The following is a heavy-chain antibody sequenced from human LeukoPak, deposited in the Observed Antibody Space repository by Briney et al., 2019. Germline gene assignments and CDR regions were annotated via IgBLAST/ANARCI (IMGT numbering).Heavy chain of an antibody. CDR3: ARAPSEIGGYYPEYFRH. Sequence: GGSLRLSCAASGFTSSSSAMGWVRQAPGKGLEWVSTIGSSGATSYYADSVKGRFTISRDNSKNTLSLQMNSLRAEDTGVYYCARAPSEIGGYYPEYFRHWGQGTLVTVSS. CDR1: GFTSSSSA. J-gene: IGHJ1*01. CDR2: IGSSGATS. D-gene: IGHD3-22*01. V-gene: IGHV3-23*01.